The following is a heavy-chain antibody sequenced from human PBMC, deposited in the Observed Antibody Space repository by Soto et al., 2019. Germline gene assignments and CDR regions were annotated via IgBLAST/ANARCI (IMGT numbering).Heavy chain of an antibody. CDR3: ARQHLLLWFGELLYTRGYYYGMDV. Sequence: SETLSLTCTVSGGSISSSSYYWGWIRQPPGKGLEWIGSIYYSWSTYYKQSLKSRVTISVDTSKNYFSLKLSFVTAADTAVYYCARQHLLLWFGELLYTRGYYYGMDVWGQGTTVT. CDR1: GGSISSSSYY. CDR2: IYYSWST. D-gene: IGHD3-10*01. V-gene: IGHV4-39*01. J-gene: IGHJ6*02.